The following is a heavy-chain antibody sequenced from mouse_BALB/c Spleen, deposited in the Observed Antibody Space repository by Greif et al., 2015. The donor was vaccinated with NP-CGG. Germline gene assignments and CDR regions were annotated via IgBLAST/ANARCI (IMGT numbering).Heavy chain of an antibody. CDR2: IWRDGST. J-gene: IGHJ4*01. CDR1: GFSLTSYG. Sequence: VMLVESGPDLVAPSQSLSITCTVSGFSLTSYGVHWVRQPPGKGLEWLVVIWRDGSTTYNSALKSRLSISKDNSKSQVFLKMNRLQTDDTAMYYCARHHYYGSSYAMDYWGQGTSVTVSS. CDR3: ARHHYYGSSYAMDY. V-gene: IGHV2-6-2*01. D-gene: IGHD1-1*01.